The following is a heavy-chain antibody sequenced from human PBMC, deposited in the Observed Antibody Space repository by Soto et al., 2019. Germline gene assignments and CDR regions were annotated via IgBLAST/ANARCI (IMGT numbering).Heavy chain of an antibody. CDR2: IIPIFGTA. J-gene: IGHJ6*02. Sequence: SVKVSCKASGGTFSSYAISWVRQAPGQGLEWMGGIIPIFGTANYAQKFQGRVTITADESTSTAYMELSSLRPEDTAVYYCARDFGPRAAYYGMDVWGQGTTVTVSS. CDR3: ARDFGPRAAYYGMDV. CDR1: GGTFSSYA. D-gene: IGHD3-10*01. V-gene: IGHV1-69*13.